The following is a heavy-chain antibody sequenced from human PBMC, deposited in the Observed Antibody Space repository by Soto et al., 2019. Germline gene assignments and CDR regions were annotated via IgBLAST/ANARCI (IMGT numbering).Heavy chain of an antibody. V-gene: IGHV3-21*01. CDR1: GFTFSSYS. Sequence: PGGSLRLSCAASGFTFSSYSMNWVRQAPGKGLEWVSSISSSSSYIYYADSVKGRFTISRDNAKNSLYLQMNSLRAEDTAVYYRARHANYGSGSYFGMDVWGQGTTVTVSS. J-gene: IGHJ6*02. CDR2: ISSSSSYI. CDR3: ARHANYGSGSYFGMDV. D-gene: IGHD3-10*01.